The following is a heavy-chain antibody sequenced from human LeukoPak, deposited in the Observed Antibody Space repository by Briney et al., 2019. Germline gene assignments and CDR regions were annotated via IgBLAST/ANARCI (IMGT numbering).Heavy chain of an antibody. CDR2: ISAYNGNT. CDR3: ARAHYDFWSGYYLNWFDP. V-gene: IGHV1-18*01. J-gene: IGHJ5*02. CDR1: GYTFTSYG. Sequence: ASVKVSCKASGYTFTSYGISWVRQAPGQGLEWMGWISAYNGNTNYAQKLQGRVTMTTDTSTSTAYMELRSLRSDDTAVYYCARAHYDFWSGYYLNWFDPWGQGTLVTVSS. D-gene: IGHD3-3*01.